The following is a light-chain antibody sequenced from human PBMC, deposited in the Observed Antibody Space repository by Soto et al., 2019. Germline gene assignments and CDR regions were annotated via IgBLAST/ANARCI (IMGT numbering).Light chain of an antibody. V-gene: IGKV1-33*01. CDR1: QDITNF. Sequence: IQMTQSPSSLSASVGDRVTITCQASQDITNFLNWYQQKPGRVPNLLIFDASNLETGVPPRFSGSGSGTTFTFTISSLQPEDVATYYCLQYDNLPYTFGQGTKLEIK. CDR3: LQYDNLPYT. CDR2: DAS. J-gene: IGKJ2*01.